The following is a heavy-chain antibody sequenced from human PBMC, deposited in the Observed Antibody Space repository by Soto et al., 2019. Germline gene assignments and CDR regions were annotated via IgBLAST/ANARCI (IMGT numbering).Heavy chain of an antibody. CDR2: INHSGST. V-gene: IGHV4-34*01. CDR3: AREDFGFGYYYGMDV. D-gene: IGHD3-10*01. Sequence: PSETLSLTCAVYGGSFSGYYWSWIRQPPGKGLEWIGEINHSGSTNYNPSLKSRVTISVDTSKNQFSLKLSSVTAADTAVYYCAREDFGFGYYYGMDVWGQGTTVTVSS. J-gene: IGHJ6*02. CDR1: GGSFSGYY.